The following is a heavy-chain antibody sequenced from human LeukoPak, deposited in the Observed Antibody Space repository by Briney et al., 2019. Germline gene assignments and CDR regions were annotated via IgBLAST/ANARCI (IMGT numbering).Heavy chain of an antibody. D-gene: IGHD2-2*02. CDR3: ARGGGYCSSTSCYTFSPFDY. J-gene: IGHJ4*02. Sequence: SVKVSCQASGGTFSSYAISWVRQAPGQGREWMGGIIPIFGTANYAQKFQGRVTITTDESTSTAYMELSSLRSEDTAVYYCARGGGYCSSTSCYTFSPFDYWGQGTLVTVSS. V-gene: IGHV1-69*05. CDR2: IIPIFGTA. CDR1: GGTFSSYA.